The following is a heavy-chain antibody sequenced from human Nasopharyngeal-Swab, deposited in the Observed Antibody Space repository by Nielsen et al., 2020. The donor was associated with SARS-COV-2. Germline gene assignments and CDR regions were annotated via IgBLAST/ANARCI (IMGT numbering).Heavy chain of an antibody. CDR2: IYPGDSNT. Sequence: VRQAPGKGLEWMGIIYPGDSNTKYGPSFQGQVTISVDKSINTAYLQWSSLKASDTAMYYCARQYSSSWYGGQRYFDFWGQGTLVTVSS. CDR3: ARQYSSSWYGGQRYFDF. D-gene: IGHD6-13*01. V-gene: IGHV5-51*01. J-gene: IGHJ4*02.